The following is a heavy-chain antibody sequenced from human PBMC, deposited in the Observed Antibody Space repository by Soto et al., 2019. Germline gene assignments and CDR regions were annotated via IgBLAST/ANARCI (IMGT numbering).Heavy chain of an antibody. CDR2: IYWDDYE. Sequence: QITLKASGPTLVKPTQTLTLICTFSGFSLSTCGVGVCWIRQSPGRSLEWLPLIYWDDYERSTPSLKSRHTITNETYKNQVVLIMTNMDPVDTATYDCAHRRNGYSYFDYWGQGTLVTIAS. V-gene: IGHV2-5*02. J-gene: IGHJ4*02. CDR3: AHRRNGYSYFDY. D-gene: IGHD5-12*01. CDR1: GFSLSTCGVG.